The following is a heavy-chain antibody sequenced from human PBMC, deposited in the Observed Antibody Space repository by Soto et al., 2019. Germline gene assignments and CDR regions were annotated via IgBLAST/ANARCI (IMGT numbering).Heavy chain of an antibody. CDR2: IKDDGSEK. V-gene: IGHV3-7*03. J-gene: IGHJ6*02. CDR1: GFTFSSYW. D-gene: IGHD5-18*01. CDR3: ARYTWIQPGAVPV. Sequence: GGSLRLSCAASGFTFSSYWMSWVRQAPGKGLEWVANIKDDGSEKYYVDSVKGRFTISRDNAKNSLYLQMTSLRAEDTAVYYCARYTWIQPGAVPVWGPGTTVTV.